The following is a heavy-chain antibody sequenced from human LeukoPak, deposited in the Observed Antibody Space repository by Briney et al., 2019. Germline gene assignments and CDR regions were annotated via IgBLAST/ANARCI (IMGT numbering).Heavy chain of an antibody. J-gene: IGHJ4*02. CDR3: ARGYVLLDY. CDR2: ITTNGGSA. Sequence: GGSLRLSCAASGFTFSTYAMHWVRQAPGKGLEYVSAITTNGGSAYYANSVRGRFTISRDNSKNTLYLQMGSLRAEDMAVYYCARGYVLLDYWGQGTLVTVSS. CDR1: GFTFSTYA. V-gene: IGHV3-64*01. D-gene: IGHD2/OR15-2a*01.